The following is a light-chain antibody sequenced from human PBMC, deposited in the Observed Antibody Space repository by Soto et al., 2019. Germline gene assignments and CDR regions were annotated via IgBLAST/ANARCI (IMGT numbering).Light chain of an antibody. J-gene: IGKJ3*01. Sequence: EIVLTQSPATLSLSPGERATLSCRASQRIYNNLVWYQQKPGQAPRLLIYDASNRATGIPAKFSGSGSGTVFTLTISSLEPEDLAVYYCQHGRGFIFGPGTKVDIK. CDR1: QRIYNN. CDR2: DAS. CDR3: QHGRGFI. V-gene: IGKV3-11*01.